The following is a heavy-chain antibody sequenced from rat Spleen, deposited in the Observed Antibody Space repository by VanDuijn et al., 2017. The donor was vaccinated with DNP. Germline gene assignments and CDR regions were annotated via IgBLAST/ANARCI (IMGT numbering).Heavy chain of an antibody. V-gene: IGHV3-1*01. Sequence: EVQLQESGPGLVKPSQSLSLTCSVTGYSITSNYWGWIRQFPGNKMEYIGHITYSGSTNYNPSHKSRISITRDTWKNQFFLQLNSVTTEDTATYYCARWGTYFDYWGQGVMVTVSS. CDR1: GYSITSNY. CDR2: ITYSGST. J-gene: IGHJ2*01. CDR3: ARWGTYFDY.